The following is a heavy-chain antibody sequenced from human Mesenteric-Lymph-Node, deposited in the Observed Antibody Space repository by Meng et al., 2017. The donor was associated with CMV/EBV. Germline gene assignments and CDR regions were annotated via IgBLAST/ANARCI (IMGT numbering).Heavy chain of an antibody. CDR2: INRGGGGAT. V-gene: IGHV3-11*04. CDR1: GFTFSDYY. Sequence: GGSLRLSCAASGFTFSDYYMSWIRQPPGKGLEWLSCINRGGGGATYYADSVKGRFTISRDNTKNSLYLEVNSLRAEDTAIYFCARSETTDGLDVWGQGTTVTVSS. CDR3: ARSETTDGLDV. D-gene: IGHD4-17*01. J-gene: IGHJ6*02.